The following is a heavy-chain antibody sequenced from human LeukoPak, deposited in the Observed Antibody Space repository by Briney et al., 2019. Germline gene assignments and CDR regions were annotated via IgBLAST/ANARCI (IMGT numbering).Heavy chain of an antibody. V-gene: IGHV1-2*02. CDR2: INPNSGGT. D-gene: IGHD2-21*01. CDR3: ARDAGGYYSGLDAFDI. J-gene: IGHJ3*02. CDR1: GYTITNNY. Sequence: ASVKVSCKASGYTITNNYMHWVRQAPGQGLEWMGWINPNSGGTNYAQKFQGRVTMTRDTSISTAYMELSRLRSDDTAVYYCARDAGGYYSGLDAFDIWGQGTMVTVSS.